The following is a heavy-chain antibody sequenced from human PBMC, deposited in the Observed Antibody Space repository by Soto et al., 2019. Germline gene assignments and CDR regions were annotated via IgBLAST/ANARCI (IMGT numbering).Heavy chain of an antibody. D-gene: IGHD5-18*01. CDR1: GFTFSDYY. CDR3: ARPSEVDTSRAPDY. CDR2: ISSGGSMI. Sequence: QVQLVESGGGLVKPGGSLRLSCAASGFTFSDYYMSWIRQAPGKGLEWVSYISSGGSMIYYADSVKGRFTISRDNAKNSLYLQMNSLRAEDTAVYFCARPSEVDTSRAPDYWGQGTLVTVSS. V-gene: IGHV3-11*01. J-gene: IGHJ4*02.